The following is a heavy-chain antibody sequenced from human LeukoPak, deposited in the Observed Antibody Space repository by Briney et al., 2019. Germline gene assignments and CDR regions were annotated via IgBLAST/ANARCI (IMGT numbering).Heavy chain of an antibody. Sequence: PGGSLRLSCAASGFTVSSNYMSWVRQAPGKGLEWVSVIYSGGSTYYADSVKGRFTISRDNSKNTLYLQMNSLRAEDTAVYYCARSGNSSTYYYYYMDVWGKGTTVTVSS. CDR1: GFTVSSNY. V-gene: IGHV3-66*02. CDR3: ARSGNSSTYYYYYMDV. D-gene: IGHD4-23*01. CDR2: IYSGGST. J-gene: IGHJ6*03.